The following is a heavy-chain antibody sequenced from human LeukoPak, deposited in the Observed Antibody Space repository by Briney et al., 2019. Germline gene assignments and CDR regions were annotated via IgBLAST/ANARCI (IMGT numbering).Heavy chain of an antibody. CDR2: IYYSGST. CDR3: ARDPGYSTSDY. D-gene: IGHD6-6*01. V-gene: IGHV4-39*07. CDR1: AGSISSSSYY. J-gene: IGHJ4*02. Sequence: SETLSLTCTVSAGSISSSSYYWGWIRQPPGKGLEWIGSIYYSGSTYYNPSLKSRVTISVDTSKNQFSLKLSSVTAADTAVYYCARDPGYSTSDYWGQGTLVTVSS.